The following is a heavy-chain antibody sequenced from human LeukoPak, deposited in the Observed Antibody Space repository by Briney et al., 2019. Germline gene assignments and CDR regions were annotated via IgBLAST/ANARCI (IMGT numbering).Heavy chain of an antibody. V-gene: IGHV4-34*01. Sequence: SETLSLTCSVYNSSFSGYFWSWIRQPPGKGLEWIGEINHSGRADYNSSLQSRVTISIDTSKNQFSLKLSSVTAADTAVYYCARGRYYFDYWGQGTLVTVSS. CDR2: INHSGRA. CDR1: NSSFSGYF. J-gene: IGHJ4*02. CDR3: ARGRYYFDY.